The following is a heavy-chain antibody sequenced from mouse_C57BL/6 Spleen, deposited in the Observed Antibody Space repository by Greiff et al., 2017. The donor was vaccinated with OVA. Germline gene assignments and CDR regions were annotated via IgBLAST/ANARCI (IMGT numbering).Heavy chain of an antibody. Sequence: EVKLVESGGGLVKPGGSLKLSCAASGFTFSSYAMSWVRQTPEKRLEWVATISDGGSYTYYPDNVKGRFTISRDNAKNNLYLQMSHLKSEDTAMYYCARWSNYRFWGQGTTLTVSS. CDR3: ARWSNYRF. D-gene: IGHD2-5*01. V-gene: IGHV5-4*03. CDR2: ISDGGSYT. J-gene: IGHJ2*01. CDR1: GFTFSSYA.